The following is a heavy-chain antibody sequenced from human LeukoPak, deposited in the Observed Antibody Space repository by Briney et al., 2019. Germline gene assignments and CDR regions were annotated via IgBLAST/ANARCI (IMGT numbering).Heavy chain of an antibody. CDR1: GFTFSSYS. Sequence: GGSLRLSCAASGFTFSSYSMNWVRQAPGKGLEWVSGISWSSGIIGYADSVKGRFTISRDNAKNSLYLQMNSLRAEDTAVYYCARVGYGSGSYYNDHDAFDIWGQGTMVTVSS. J-gene: IGHJ3*02. D-gene: IGHD3-10*01. V-gene: IGHV3-48*04. CDR2: ISWSSGII. CDR3: ARVGYGSGSYYNDHDAFDI.